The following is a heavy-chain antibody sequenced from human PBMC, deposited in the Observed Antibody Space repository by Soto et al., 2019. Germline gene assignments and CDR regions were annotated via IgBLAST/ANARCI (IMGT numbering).Heavy chain of an antibody. D-gene: IGHD6-6*01. CDR1: GFTFSSFE. J-gene: IGHJ4*02. CDR3: ARDSRGGAARRPTFYY. CDR2: IGRSGETI. V-gene: IGHV3-48*03. Sequence: PGGSLRLSFVGSGFTFSSFEMNWVRQTPGRGLEWLSYIGRSGETIYYADSVKGRFTISRDNAKSSLFLQMNGLRDEDTGIYYCARDSRGGAARRPTFYYWGRGTLVTVS.